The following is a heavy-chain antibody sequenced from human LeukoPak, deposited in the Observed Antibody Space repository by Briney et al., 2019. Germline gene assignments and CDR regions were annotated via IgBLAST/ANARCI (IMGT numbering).Heavy chain of an antibody. CDR1: GYSISSDYY. CDR3: AREDGYIRSFDY. V-gene: IGHV4-38-2*02. D-gene: IGHD5-24*01. CDR2: IFHSGST. J-gene: IGHJ4*02. Sequence: SETLSLTCSVSGYSISSDYYWGWIRQPPGKGLEWIGSIFHSGSTYYNPSLKSRVIISVDTSKNQFSLKLSSVTAADTAVYCCAREDGYIRSFDYWGQGTLVTVSS.